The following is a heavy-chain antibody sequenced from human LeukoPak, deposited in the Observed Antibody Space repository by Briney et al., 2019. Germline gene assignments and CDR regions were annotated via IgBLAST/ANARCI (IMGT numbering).Heavy chain of an antibody. D-gene: IGHD3-22*01. CDR1: GGSISSYY. Sequence: SETLSLTCTVSGGSISSYYWSWIRQPPGKGLEWIGYIYYSGSINYNPSLKSRVTISVDTSKNQFSLKLSSVTAADTAVYYCARAPRLNYYDSSGYYFAFDIWGQGTMVTVSS. V-gene: IGHV4-59*01. CDR3: ARAPRLNYYDSSGYYFAFDI. CDR2: IYYSGSI. J-gene: IGHJ3*02.